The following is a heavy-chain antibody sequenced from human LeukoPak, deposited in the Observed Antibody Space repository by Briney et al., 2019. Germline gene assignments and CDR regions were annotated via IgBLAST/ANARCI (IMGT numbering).Heavy chain of an antibody. V-gene: IGHV1-18*01. CDR1: GYTFTNYD. D-gene: IGHD2-2*01. J-gene: IGHJ4*02. CDR3: ARDYSHYCSSTSCSFYFDY. CDR2: ISAYNDNT. Sequence: ASVTVSCKASGYTFTNYDITWVRQAPGQGLEWMGWISAYNDNTRYAQKFQGRVTMTTDTSTSTAYLELRSLRSDDTAIYYCARDYSHYCSSTSCSFYFDYWGQGTLVTVSS.